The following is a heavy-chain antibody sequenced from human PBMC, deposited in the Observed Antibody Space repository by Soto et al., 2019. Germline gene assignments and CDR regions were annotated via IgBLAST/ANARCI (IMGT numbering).Heavy chain of an antibody. D-gene: IGHD1-26*01. V-gene: IGHV4-59*08. J-gene: IGHJ4*02. CDR3: ARHRVGHDY. Sequence: QVQLQESGPGLVKPSETLSLTCTVSGGSISSYYWSWIRQPPGKGLEWIGYIYYSGSTNYNPSLKRRVTKPEDTSKNQFALKLSPVTAADTAVYYCARHRVGHDYWGQGTLVTVSS. CDR2: IYYSGST. CDR1: GGSISSYY.